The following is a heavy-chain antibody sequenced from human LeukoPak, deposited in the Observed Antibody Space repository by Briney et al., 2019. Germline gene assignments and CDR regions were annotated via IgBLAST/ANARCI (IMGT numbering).Heavy chain of an antibody. Sequence: SETLSLTCSVSDGSINSYYWNWIRRPPGKGLEWIGYIYYNGNTNYSPSLKSRVTMSVDTSKNLFSLKVSSVTAADTAVYYCARGRSNYYGMDVWGQGTMVTVSS. J-gene: IGHJ6*02. V-gene: IGHV4-59*01. CDR2: IYYNGNT. CDR1: DGSINSYY. D-gene: IGHD1-26*01. CDR3: ARGRSNYYGMDV.